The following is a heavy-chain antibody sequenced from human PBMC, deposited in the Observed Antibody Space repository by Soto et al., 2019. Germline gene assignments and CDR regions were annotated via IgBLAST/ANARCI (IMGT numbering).Heavy chain of an antibody. V-gene: IGHV3-48*02. CDR1: GGSISSSS. D-gene: IGHD3-3*01. CDR2: ISSSSSTI. J-gene: IGHJ6*02. Sequence: ETLSLTCTVSGGSISSSSYYWGWIRQPPGKGLEWVSYISSSSSTIYYADSVKGRFTISRDNAKNSLYLQMNSLRDEDTAVYYCARCRLRFLEWLSLGMDVWGQGTTVTVSS. CDR3: ARCRLRFLEWLSLGMDV.